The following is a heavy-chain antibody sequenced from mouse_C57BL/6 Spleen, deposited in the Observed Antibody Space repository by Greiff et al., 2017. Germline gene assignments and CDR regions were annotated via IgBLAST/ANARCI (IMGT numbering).Heavy chain of an antibody. V-gene: IGHV5-15*01. D-gene: IGHD2-4*01. CDR2: ISNLAYSI. CDR3: ARHGYDYAAWFAY. J-gene: IGHJ3*01. CDR1: GFTFSDYG. Sequence: EVKLMESGGGLVQPGGSLKLSCAASGFTFSDYGMAWVRQAPRKGPEWVAFISNLAYSIYYADNVTGRFTISRENAKNTLYLEMSSLRSEDTAMYYCARHGYDYAAWFAYWGQGTLVTVSA.